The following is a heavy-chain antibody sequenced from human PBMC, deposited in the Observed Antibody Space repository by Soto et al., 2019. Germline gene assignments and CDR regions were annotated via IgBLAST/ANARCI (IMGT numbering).Heavy chain of an antibody. CDR3: ARLGGYYQAFDS. V-gene: IGHV4-34*01. D-gene: IGHD3-22*01. J-gene: IGHJ4*02. Sequence: SETLSLTCAVYGGTFSGHFCSWVRQPPGKGLEWIGEINYSGTTNYNPSLESRVTVSVDTSKNQFSLKLDSVTAADTAVYYCARLGGYYQAFDSWGQGTLVTVSS. CDR2: INYSGTT. CDR1: GGTFSGHF.